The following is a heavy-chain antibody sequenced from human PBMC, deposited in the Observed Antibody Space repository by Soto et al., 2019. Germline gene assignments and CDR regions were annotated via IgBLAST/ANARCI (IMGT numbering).Heavy chain of an antibody. V-gene: IGHV4-39*01. CDR2: IYYSGST. Sequence: SETLSLTCTVSGGSISSSSYYWGWIRQPPGKGLEWIGSIYYSGSTYYNPSLKSRVTISVDTSKNQFSLKLSSVTAADTAVYYCARVTAVVNPEDYWGQGTLVTVSS. CDR3: ARVTAVVNPEDY. CDR1: GGSISSSSYY. D-gene: IGHD2-21*01. J-gene: IGHJ4*02.